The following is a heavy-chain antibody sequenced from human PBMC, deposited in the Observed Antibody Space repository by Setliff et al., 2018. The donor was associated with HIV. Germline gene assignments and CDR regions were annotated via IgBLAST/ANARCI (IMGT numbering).Heavy chain of an antibody. CDR3: AQALSVRGSGFTGASDI. D-gene: IGHD6-19*01. J-gene: IGHJ3*02. CDR1: GFTYSNYA. Sequence: GGSLRLSCAASGFTYSNYAMHWVRQAPGKGLEWMAVISYDGSHISYADSVKDRFRLTKDDSKEILYLEMDSLRADDSALYYCAQALSVRGSGFTGASDIWGQGTKVTVSS. V-gene: IGHV3-30*07. CDR2: ISYDGSHI.